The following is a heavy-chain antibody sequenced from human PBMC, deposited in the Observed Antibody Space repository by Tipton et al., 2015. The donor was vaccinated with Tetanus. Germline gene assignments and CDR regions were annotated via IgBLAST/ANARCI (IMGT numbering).Heavy chain of an antibody. Sequence: TLSLTCAVSGGSFSGFYWSWIRQPPGKGLEWIGEINHRGGTSYNPSLKSRVTISVDTSKNQFSLNMSSVTAADTAVYYCARANNEFPKKGPFDSWGQGSLVIVSS. D-gene: IGHD1-1*01. CDR3: ARANNEFPKKGPFDS. CDR1: GGSFSGFY. CDR2: INHRGGT. J-gene: IGHJ4*02. V-gene: IGHV4-34*01.